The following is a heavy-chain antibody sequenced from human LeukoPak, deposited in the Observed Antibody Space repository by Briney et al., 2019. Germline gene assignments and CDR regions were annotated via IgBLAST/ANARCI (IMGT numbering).Heavy chain of an antibody. V-gene: IGHV4-31*03. Sequence: SETLSLTCTVSGGSISSGGYYWSWIRQHPGKGLEWIGYIYYSGSTYYNPSLKSRVTISVDTSKNQFSLKLSSVTAADTAVYYCARDFGYYDSRGYYSSWFDPWGQGTLVTVSS. CDR2: IYYSGST. J-gene: IGHJ5*02. CDR3: ARDFGYYDSRGYYSSWFDP. CDR1: GGSISSGGYY. D-gene: IGHD3-22*01.